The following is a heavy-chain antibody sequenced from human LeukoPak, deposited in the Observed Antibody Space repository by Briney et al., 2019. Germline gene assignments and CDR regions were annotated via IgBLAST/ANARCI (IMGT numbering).Heavy chain of an antibody. Sequence: GGSLRLSCAASGFTFSSYAMHWVRQAPGKGLEGVAVISYDGSNKYYADSVKGRFTISRDNSKNTLYLQMNSLRAEDTAVYYCAVLTYYYDSSFDYWGQGTLVTVSS. V-gene: IGHV3-30*04. CDR3: AVLTYYYDSSFDY. CDR1: GFTFSSYA. J-gene: IGHJ4*02. CDR2: ISYDGSNK. D-gene: IGHD3-22*01.